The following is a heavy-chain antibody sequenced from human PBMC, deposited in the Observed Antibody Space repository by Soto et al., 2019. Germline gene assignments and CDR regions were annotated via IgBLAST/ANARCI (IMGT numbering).Heavy chain of an antibody. CDR2: IYSSGST. CDR1: GGSISSGGYY. D-gene: IGHD3-22*01. J-gene: IGHJ3*02. Sequence: QVQLQESGPGLVKPSQTLSLTCTVSGGSISSGGYYWSWIRHHPGKGLEWIGHIYSSGSTYYNPSLRSRVTISADTSKNQFSLKLSSVTAADTAVYYCVRDYDYDSSRNDAFDIWGQGTMVTVSS. CDR3: VRDYDYDSSRNDAFDI. V-gene: IGHV4-31*03.